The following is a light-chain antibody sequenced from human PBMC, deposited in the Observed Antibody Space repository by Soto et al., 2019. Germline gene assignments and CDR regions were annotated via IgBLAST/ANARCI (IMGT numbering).Light chain of an antibody. CDR1: QSISNY. V-gene: IGKV1-39*01. CDR2: LAS. CDR3: QQSYRTPPT. Sequence: DIQVTQSPSSLSASVGDRVTITCRASQSISNYVNCYQQKPGKAPKLLINLASSLQSGVPSRFSGSGSGTDFTLTIFNLQPEDFATYYCQQSYRTPPTFGGGTKVDI. J-gene: IGKJ4*01.